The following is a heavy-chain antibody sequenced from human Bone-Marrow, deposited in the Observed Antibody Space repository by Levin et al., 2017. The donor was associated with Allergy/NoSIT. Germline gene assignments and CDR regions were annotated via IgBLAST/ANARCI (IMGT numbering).Heavy chain of an antibody. J-gene: IGHJ5*02. D-gene: IGHD2-2*01. CDR3: ARGGVVPAVYLPGWFDP. CDR1: GGSVKSGSYY. CDR2: ISDSGST. V-gene: IGHV4-61*01. Sequence: SQTLSLTCTVSGGSVKSGSYYWSWIRLPPGKGLEWIGYISDSGSTNYNPSLTSRVSISVDTSKNQFSLKVRSVTAADTAVYYCARGGVVPAVYLPGWFDPWGQGTLVTVSS.